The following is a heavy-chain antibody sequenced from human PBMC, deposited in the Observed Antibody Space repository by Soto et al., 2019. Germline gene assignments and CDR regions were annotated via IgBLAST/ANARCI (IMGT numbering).Heavy chain of an antibody. J-gene: IGHJ5*02. D-gene: IGHD3-16*02. CDR1: GGSFSGYY. Sequence: QVQLQQWGAGLLKPSETLSLTCAVYGGSFSGYYWSWIRQPPGKGLEWIGEINHSGSTNYNPSLKSRVTISVDTSKNHFSLKLSSVTAADTAVYYCARWGDYIWGSYRNNWFDPWGQGTLVTVSS. CDR3: ARWGDYIWGSYRNNWFDP. CDR2: INHSGST. V-gene: IGHV4-34*01.